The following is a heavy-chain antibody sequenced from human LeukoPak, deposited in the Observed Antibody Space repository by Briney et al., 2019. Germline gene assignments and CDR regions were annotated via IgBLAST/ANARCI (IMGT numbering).Heavy chain of an antibody. V-gene: IGHV4-39*01. CDR3: ARRGGYDILTGYYRNWFDP. J-gene: IGHJ5*02. CDR1: GGSISSSSYY. CDR2: IYYSGST. Sequence: SETLSLTCTISGGSISSSSYYWGWIRQPPGKGLEWIGSIYYSGSTYYNPSLKSRVTISVDTSKNQFSLKLSSVTAADTAVYYCARRGGYDILTGYYRNWFDPWGQGTLVTVSS. D-gene: IGHD3-9*01.